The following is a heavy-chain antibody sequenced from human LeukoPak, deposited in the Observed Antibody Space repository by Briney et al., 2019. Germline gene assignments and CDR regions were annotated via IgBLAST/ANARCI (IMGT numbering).Heavy chain of an antibody. V-gene: IGHV3-74*01. CDR2: INNDESST. CDR3: ARVGVYGGNPFDY. Sequence: PGGSLRLSCAASGFTFRSYWMHWVRQAPGRGLVWVSRINNDESSTSYADSVKGRFTISRDNAKNTLYLQMNSLRAEDTAVYYCARVGVYGGNPFDYWGQGNLVTISS. J-gene: IGHJ4*02. CDR1: GFTFRSYW. D-gene: IGHD4-23*01.